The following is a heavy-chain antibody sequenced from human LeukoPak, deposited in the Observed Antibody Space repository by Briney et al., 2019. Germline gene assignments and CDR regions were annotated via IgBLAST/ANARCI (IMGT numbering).Heavy chain of an antibody. CDR1: GFTVSSNY. Sequence: PGGSLRLSCAASGFTVSSNYMNWVRQAPGKGLEWVSVIYSDGSTYYADSVKGRFTISRDNSKNTLYLQMNSLRAEDTAVYYCARDDRGTFDYWGQGTLVTVSS. V-gene: IGHV3-66*01. CDR3: ARDDRGTFDY. J-gene: IGHJ4*02. CDR2: IYSDGST.